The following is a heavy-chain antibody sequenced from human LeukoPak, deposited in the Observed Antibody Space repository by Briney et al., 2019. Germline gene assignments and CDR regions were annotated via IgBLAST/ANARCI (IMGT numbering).Heavy chain of an antibody. D-gene: IGHD1-26*01. CDR3: ARETWELLISYYMDV. V-gene: IGHV3-48*01. CDR1: GFTFSSYS. Sequence: GGSLRHSCAASGFTFSSYSMNWVRQAPGKGLEWVSYISSSSSTIYYADSVKGRFTISRDNAKNSLYLQMNSLRAEDTAVYYCARETWELLISYYMDVRGKGTTVTVSS. J-gene: IGHJ6*03. CDR2: ISSSSSTI.